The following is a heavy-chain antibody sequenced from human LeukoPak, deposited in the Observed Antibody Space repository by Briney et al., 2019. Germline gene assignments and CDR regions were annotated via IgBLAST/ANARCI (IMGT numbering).Heavy chain of an antibody. CDR2: IGYDGSNK. D-gene: IGHD2-15*01. J-gene: IGHJ6*02. V-gene: IGHV3-33*01. CDR3: ARGGQVAATTYYGMDV. CDR1: GFTFSSYG. Sequence: PGGSLRLSCAASGFTFSSYGMHWVRQAPGKGQEWVAGIGYDGSNKDYADSVKGRFTISRDNSKNTLYLQMNSLRAEDTAVYYCARGGQVAATTYYGMDVWGQGTTVTVSS.